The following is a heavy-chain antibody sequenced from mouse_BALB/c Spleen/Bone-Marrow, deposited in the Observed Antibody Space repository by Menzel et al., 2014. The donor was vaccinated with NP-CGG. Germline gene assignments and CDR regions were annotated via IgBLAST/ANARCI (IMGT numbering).Heavy chain of an antibody. D-gene: IGHD2-4*01. Sequence: VQGVESGPELVKPGVSVRISCKASGYTFTSFHIYWVRQRPGQGLEWIGWIYPGDFNTKYNEKFKGKATLTADKSSSTAFMQLSSLTSEDSAVYFCARKTQRAYDSMNYWGQGASATVSS. J-gene: IGHJ4*01. CDR2: IYPGDFNT. CDR3: ARKTQRAYDSMNY. CDR1: GYTFTSFH. V-gene: IGHV1S56*01.